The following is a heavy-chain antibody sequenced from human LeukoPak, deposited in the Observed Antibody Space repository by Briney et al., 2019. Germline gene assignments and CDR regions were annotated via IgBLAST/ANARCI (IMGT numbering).Heavy chain of an antibody. Sequence: SETLSLTYTVSGGPIRSYYWSWIRQPPGKGLEWIGYIYCSGSTNYTSSLKSRVTISVDTFKNQFSLKLSSVTAADTAVYYCARGKYYGSGSYFFDYWGQGTLVTVSS. J-gene: IGHJ4*02. V-gene: IGHV4-59*01. D-gene: IGHD3-10*01. CDR2: IYCSGST. CDR1: GGPIRSYY. CDR3: ARGKYYGSGSYFFDY.